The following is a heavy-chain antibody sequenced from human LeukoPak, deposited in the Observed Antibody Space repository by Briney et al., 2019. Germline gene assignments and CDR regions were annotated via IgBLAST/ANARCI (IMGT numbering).Heavy chain of an antibody. CDR3: ARDRPSSGWYGELDY. D-gene: IGHD6-19*01. Sequence: GGSLRLSCAASGFTFGSYSMNWVRQAPGKGLEWVSCISSSSSYIYYADSVKGRFTISRDNAKNSLYLQMNSLRAEDTAVYYCARDRPSSGWYGELDYWGQGTLVTVSS. CDR2: ISSSSSYI. CDR1: GFTFGSYS. V-gene: IGHV3-21*01. J-gene: IGHJ4*02.